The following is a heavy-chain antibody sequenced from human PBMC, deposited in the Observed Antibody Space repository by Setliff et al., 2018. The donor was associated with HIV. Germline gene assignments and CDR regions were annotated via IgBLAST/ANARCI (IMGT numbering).Heavy chain of an antibody. D-gene: IGHD1-26*01. Sequence: GGSLRLSCAASGFTFSDYYMSWIRQAPGKGLEWVSYISSSGSTIYYADSVKGRFTISRDNSQNTVYLQMNSLRVEDTAVYYCAKSLGTNYFDYWGQGTLVTVSS. CDR1: GFTFSDYY. V-gene: IGHV3-11*01. J-gene: IGHJ4*02. CDR3: AKSLGTNYFDY. CDR2: ISSSGSTI.